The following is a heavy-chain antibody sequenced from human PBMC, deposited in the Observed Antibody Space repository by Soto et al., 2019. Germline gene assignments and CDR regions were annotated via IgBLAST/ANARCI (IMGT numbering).Heavy chain of an antibody. Sequence: GGSLRLSCAASGFTFSSYAMHWVRQAPGKGLEWVAVISYDGSNKYYADSVKGRFTISRDNSKNTLYLQMNSLRAEDTAVYYCARDEDRNYYYGMDVWGQGTKVTVSS. D-gene: IGHD3-22*01. CDR2: ISYDGSNK. CDR3: ARDEDRNYYYGMDV. J-gene: IGHJ6*02. CDR1: GFTFSSYA. V-gene: IGHV3-30-3*01.